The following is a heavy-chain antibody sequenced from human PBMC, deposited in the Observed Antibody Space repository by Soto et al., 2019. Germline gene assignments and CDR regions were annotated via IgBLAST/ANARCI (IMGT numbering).Heavy chain of an antibody. Sequence: EVQLLESGGGLVQPGGSLRLSCAASGFSFSSYAINWVRQAPGKGLEWVSGISGSGGSTYYADSVQGRFTISRDNSKNTLCLQMNSLRAEDTAVYSCAKAAVAANYYYYGMDVWGQGTTVTVSS. CDR2: ISGSGGST. CDR3: AKAAVAANYYYYGMDV. D-gene: IGHD6-19*01. CDR1: GFSFSSYA. J-gene: IGHJ6*02. V-gene: IGHV3-23*01.